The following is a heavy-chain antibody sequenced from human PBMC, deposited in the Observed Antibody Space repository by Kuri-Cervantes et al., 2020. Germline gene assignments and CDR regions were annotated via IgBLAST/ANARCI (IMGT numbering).Heavy chain of an antibody. Sequence: GGSLRLSCAASGFTFSSYWHWVRQAPGKGLVWVSRINSDGSSTSYADSVKGRFTISRDNAKNSLYLQMNSLRAGDTAVYFCARGYGGWYFDLWGRGTLVTVSS. CDR2: INSDGSST. V-gene: IGHV3-74*01. J-gene: IGHJ2*01. CDR1: GFTFSSYW. D-gene: IGHD4-17*01. CDR3: ARGYGGWYFDL.